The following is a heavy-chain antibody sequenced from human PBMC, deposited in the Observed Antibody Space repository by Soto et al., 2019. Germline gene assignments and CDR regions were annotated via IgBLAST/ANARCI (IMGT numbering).Heavy chain of an antibody. J-gene: IGHJ4*02. CDR2: INHSGST. D-gene: IGHD2-2*01. CDR3: ARGEGYCSSTSCDLDY. V-gene: IGHV4-34*01. CDR1: GGSFSGYY. Sequence: HVQLQPWGAGLLKPSETLSLTCAVYGGSFSGYYWSWIRQPPGKGLEWIGEINHSGSTNYNPSRKSRVTVSVDTSKNQCCLKLSSVTAPDTAVYYCARGEGYCSSTSCDLDYWGQGTMVMVSS.